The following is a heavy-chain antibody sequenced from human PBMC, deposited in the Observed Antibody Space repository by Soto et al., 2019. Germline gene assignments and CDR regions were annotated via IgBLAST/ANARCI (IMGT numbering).Heavy chain of an antibody. CDR1: GFTFSSYG. D-gene: IGHD1-26*01. CDR2: ISYDGSNK. Sequence: PGVSLSLSCSASGFTFSSYGMHWVRQAPGKGLEWVAVISYDGSNKYYADSVKGRFTISRDNSKNTLYLQMNSLRAEDTAVYYCAKGGSYLNYYGMDVWGQGTTVTVSS. J-gene: IGHJ6*02. CDR3: AKGGSYLNYYGMDV. V-gene: IGHV3-30*18.